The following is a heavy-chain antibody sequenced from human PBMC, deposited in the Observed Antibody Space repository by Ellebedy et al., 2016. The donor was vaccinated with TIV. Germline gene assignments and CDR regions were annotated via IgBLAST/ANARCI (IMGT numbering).Heavy chain of an antibody. CDR1: GYTFTTHA. Sequence: AASVKVSCKASGYTFTTHAIHWVRQAPGQGLEWMGWINAANGNTKYSKKFQGRVTITRDTSASTAYMELSGLRSEDTTVYYCARAYPPDSSSWYGAAGYWGQGTLVTVSS. V-gene: IGHV1-3*01. J-gene: IGHJ4*02. CDR3: ARAYPPDSSSWYGAAGY. CDR2: INAANGNT. D-gene: IGHD6-13*01.